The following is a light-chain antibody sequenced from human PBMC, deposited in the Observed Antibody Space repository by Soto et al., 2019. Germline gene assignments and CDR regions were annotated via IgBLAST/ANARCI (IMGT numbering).Light chain of an antibody. Sequence: QSVLTQPPSASGTPGQRVTISCSGSSSNIGSNYVYWYQQLPGTAPKLLIYRNNQRPSGVPDRFSGSKSGTSASLAISGLRSEDEADYYCAAWDDSLSAVVFGGRTKLTVL. CDR2: RNN. CDR3: AAWDDSLSAVV. CDR1: SSNIGSNY. J-gene: IGLJ2*01. V-gene: IGLV1-47*01.